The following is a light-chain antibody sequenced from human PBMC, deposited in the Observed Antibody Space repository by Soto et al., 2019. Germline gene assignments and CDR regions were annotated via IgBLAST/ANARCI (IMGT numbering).Light chain of an antibody. CDR2: GAS. CDR1: QSVSSN. J-gene: IGKJ5*01. CDR3: QQYNNWPSIT. Sequence: EIVMTQSPATLSVSPGERATLSCRASQSVSSNLAWYQQKPGQAPRLVIYGASTRATGIPARFSGSGSGTEFTLTISSLQSEDFAVYYCQQYNNWPSITFGQGTRLQMK. V-gene: IGKV3-15*01.